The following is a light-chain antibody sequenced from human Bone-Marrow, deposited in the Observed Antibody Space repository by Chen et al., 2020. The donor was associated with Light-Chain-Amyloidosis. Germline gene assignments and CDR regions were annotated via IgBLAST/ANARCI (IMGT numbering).Light chain of an antibody. V-gene: IGLV2-14*03. J-gene: IGLJ2*01. CDR2: DVS. CDR3: SSYTRSNTVV. CDR1: SSAVGGYKY. Sequence: QSALTQPASVSGSPGQSITISCTGTSSAVGGYKYVSWYQQHPGKAPKVMIYDVSNRPSGVSNRFSGSKSGNTASLTISGLHAEDEAEYFCSSYTRSNTVVFGGGTKLTVL.